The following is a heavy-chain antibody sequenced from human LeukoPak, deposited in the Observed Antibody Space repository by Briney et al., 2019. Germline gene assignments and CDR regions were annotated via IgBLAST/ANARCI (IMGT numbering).Heavy chain of an antibody. D-gene: IGHD5-18*01. J-gene: IGHJ4*02. CDR3: ARGLAESVDTDPAFDY. CDR2: ISGSGGST. V-gene: IGHV3-23*01. Sequence: PGGSLRLSCAASGFTFSSYAMSWVRQAPGKGLEWVSAISGSGGSTYYADSVKGRFTISRDNSKNTLYLQMNSLRAEDTAVYYCARGLAESVDTDPAFDYWGQGTLVTVSS. CDR1: GFTFSSYA.